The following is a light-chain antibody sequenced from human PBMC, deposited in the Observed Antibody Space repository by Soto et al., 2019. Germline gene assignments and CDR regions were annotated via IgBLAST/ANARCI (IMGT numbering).Light chain of an antibody. CDR3: AAWDDNLSGWV. Sequence: QAVVTQPPSASGAPGQRVTISCSGSSSNIGSNYVYWYQQFPGTAPKLLIFTNNQRPSGVPHRLSASRSGTSASLAISGLRSEDEADYYCAAWDDNLSGWVFGGGTKLTVL. J-gene: IGLJ3*02. CDR1: SSNIGSNY. CDR2: TNN. V-gene: IGLV1-47*02.